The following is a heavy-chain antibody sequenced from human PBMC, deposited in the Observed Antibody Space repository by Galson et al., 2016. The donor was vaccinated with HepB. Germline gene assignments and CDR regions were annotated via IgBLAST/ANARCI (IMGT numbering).Heavy chain of an antibody. CDR1: GFTVSTNY. CDR2: IYSGGST. Sequence: SLRLSCAASGFTVSTNYMIWVRQAPGKGLEWVSSIYSGGSTYYADSVKGRFTISRDNSKNTVYLQRNSLRAEDTAVYYCARGGVGATTSEGRQYFDYWGQGTLVTVSS. J-gene: IGHJ4*02. CDR3: ARGGVGATTSEGRQYFDY. V-gene: IGHV3-53*01. D-gene: IGHD1-26*01.